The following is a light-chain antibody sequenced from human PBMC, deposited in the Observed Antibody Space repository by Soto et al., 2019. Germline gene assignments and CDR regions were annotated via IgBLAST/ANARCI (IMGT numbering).Light chain of an antibody. CDR1: RSDIGNYNR. CDR3: NAQTSANTYV. V-gene: IGLV2-14*01. Sequence: QSVLPQPASVSGSPGQSITISCTGTRSDIGNYNRVSWYQQHPGKAPKLMIYAVADRPSGVPNRFSGSKSGNTASLTISGLQAEDEADYYCNAQTSANTYVFGTGTKGTVL. CDR2: AVA. J-gene: IGLJ1*01.